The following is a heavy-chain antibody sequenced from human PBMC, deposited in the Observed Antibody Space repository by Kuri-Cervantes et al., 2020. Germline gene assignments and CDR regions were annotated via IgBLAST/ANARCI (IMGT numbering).Heavy chain of an antibody. Sequence: SETLSLTCTVSGGSINSGDFYWSWIRQPPGKGLEWIEYIFYSGTTFYNPSLKSRIAISIDTSKNQSSLKLSSVTAADTAVYYCARGPSRYFDLWGRGTLVTVSS. V-gene: IGHV4-30-4*01. CDR3: ARGPSRYFDL. J-gene: IGHJ2*01. CDR2: IFYSGTT. CDR1: GGSINSGDFY.